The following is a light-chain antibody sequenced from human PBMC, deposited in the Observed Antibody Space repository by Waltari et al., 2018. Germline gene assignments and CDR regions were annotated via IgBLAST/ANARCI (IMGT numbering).Light chain of an antibody. Sequence: QSVVTQPPSASGTPGQRVTISCSGSNSNIGSNPVNWYQQLPGTAPKVLIYSNKQRPSGGPDRFSGSTSGTSASLAISGLQSEDEADYYCAAWDYSLNGVLFGGGTKLTVL. CDR1: NSNIGSNP. V-gene: IGLV1-44*01. J-gene: IGLJ2*01. CDR3: AAWDYSLNGVL. CDR2: SNK.